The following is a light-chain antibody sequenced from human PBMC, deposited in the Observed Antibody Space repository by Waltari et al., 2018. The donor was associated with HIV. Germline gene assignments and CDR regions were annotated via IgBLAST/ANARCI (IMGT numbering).Light chain of an antibody. Sequence: QSELTQSPSASGTPGQRITISCSGSRSNIQRNYVYWYKQFPGATPKVLSYKANERPSGVPDRISGSKSGTSASLLISGLRSDDEADYYCAVWDESLDGWLFGGGTKLTVL. CDR2: KAN. CDR3: AVWDESLDGWL. V-gene: IGLV1-47*01. J-gene: IGLJ3*02. CDR1: RSNIQRNY.